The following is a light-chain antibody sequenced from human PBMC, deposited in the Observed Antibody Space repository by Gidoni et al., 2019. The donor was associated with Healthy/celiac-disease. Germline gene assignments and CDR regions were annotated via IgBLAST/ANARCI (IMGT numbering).Light chain of an antibody. CDR3: STYTSSSTWV. V-gene: IGLV2-14*01. CDR2: DVS. Sequence: SALAPPPSASGSPGQSITLSCTGTSTDVGGYNYVSWYQQHPGKGPKLIIYDVSNRPSGVSNRFSGSKSGNTASLTISGLQVEDEADYYCSTYTSSSTWVFGGGTKLTVL. J-gene: IGLJ3*02. CDR1: STDVGGYNY.